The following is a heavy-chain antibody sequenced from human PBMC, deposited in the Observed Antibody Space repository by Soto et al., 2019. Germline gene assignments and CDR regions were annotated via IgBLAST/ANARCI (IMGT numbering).Heavy chain of an antibody. Sequence: QLQLQESGPGPVKPSETLSLTCTVSSAPVSSSTYTWGWIRQPPGKGLEWIGSIYYSGSTYYNPSLNSRVTVSVDTSKNQFSLKVTSVTAADTAVYYCARLHGYCISSSCHGHYAMDGWGQGTTVTVSS. V-gene: IGHV4-39*01. J-gene: IGHJ6*02. D-gene: IGHD2-2*01. CDR2: IYYSGST. CDR1: SAPVSSSTYT. CDR3: ARLHGYCISSSCHGHYAMDG.